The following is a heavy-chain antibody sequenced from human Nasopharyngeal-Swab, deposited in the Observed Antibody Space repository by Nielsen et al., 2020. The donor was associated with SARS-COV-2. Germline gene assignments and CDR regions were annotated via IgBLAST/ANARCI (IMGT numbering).Heavy chain of an antibody. V-gene: IGHV1-8*01. D-gene: IGHD5-18*01. J-gene: IGHJ6*02. Sequence: ASVKVSCKASGYTFTSYDINWVRQATGQGLEWMGWMNPNSGNTGYAQKFQGRVTMTRNTSISTAYMELSSLRSEDTAVYYCARGGGYSYDHQGYYYYGMDVWGQGTTVTVSS. CDR3: ARGGGYSYDHQGYYYYGMDV. CDR1: GYTFTSYD. CDR2: MNPNSGNT.